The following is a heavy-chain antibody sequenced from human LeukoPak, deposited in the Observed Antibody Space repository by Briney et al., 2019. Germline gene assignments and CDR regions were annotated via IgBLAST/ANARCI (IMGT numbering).Heavy chain of an antibody. J-gene: IGHJ4*02. Sequence: SETLSLTCTVSGGSISSYYWSWIRQPPGKGLEWIGYIYYSGRTNYNPSLKSRVTISVDTSKNQFSLKLSSVTAADTAVYYCARRDGTYWGQGTLVTVSS. CDR3: ARRDGTY. D-gene: IGHD1-26*01. V-gene: IGHV4-59*08. CDR2: IYYSGRT. CDR1: GGSISSYY.